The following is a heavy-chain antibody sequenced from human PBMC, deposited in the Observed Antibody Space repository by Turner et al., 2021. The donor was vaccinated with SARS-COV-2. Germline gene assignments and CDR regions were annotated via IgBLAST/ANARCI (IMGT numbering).Heavy chain of an antibody. CDR3: ARDEGEIAAAGIVYYYGMDV. J-gene: IGHJ6*02. CDR1: GATFSSHT. CDR2: IIPILGIA. V-gene: IGHV1-69*08. D-gene: IGHD6-13*01. Sequence: QVQLVQSGAEVKKPGSSVKVSCKASGATFSSHTISWVRQAPGQGLEWMGRIIPILGIANYAQKFQGRVTITADKSTSTAYMELSSLRSEDTAVYYCARDEGEIAAAGIVYYYGMDVWGQGTTVTVSS.